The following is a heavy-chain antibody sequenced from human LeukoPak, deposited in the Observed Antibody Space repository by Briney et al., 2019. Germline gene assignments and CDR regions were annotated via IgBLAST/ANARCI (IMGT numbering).Heavy chain of an antibody. CDR1: GFNFGDYS. Sequence: GGSLRLSCAASGFNFGDYSLNWVRQAPGTGLQWVSSISSGSTYKYYADSVKDRFTVSRDNAKNSVYLQINSLTAEDTAVYYCARANYYDSSGGPLYYMDVWGKGTTVTISS. CDR3: ARANYYDSSGGPLYYMDV. D-gene: IGHD3-22*01. V-gene: IGHV3-21*01. CDR2: ISSGSTYK. J-gene: IGHJ6*03.